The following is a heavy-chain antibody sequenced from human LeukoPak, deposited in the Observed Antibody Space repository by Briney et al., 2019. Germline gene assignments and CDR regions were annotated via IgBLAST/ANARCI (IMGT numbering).Heavy chain of an antibody. CDR1: GFTFNTFE. CDR2: ISNNGDTI. CDR3: ARDATTTVGWVYMDV. V-gene: IGHV3-48*03. Sequence: GGSLRLSCAASGFTFNTFELNWVRQAPGKGLEWLAHISNNGDTIHYATSVEDRFTISRDNAKNSVYLQMNSPRVEDTALYYCARDATTTVGWVYMDVWGKGTAVTIS. J-gene: IGHJ6*03. D-gene: IGHD4-11*01.